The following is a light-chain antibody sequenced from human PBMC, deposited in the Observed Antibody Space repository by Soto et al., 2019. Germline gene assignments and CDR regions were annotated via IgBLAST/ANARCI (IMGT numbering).Light chain of an antibody. CDR3: AAWDTSLHALI. CDR1: SSNIGKTF. Sequence: QSVLPQPPAVSAAPGQKVTISCSRTSSNIGKTFVSWYQHLPGTAPKLLIYDNYKRPSGIPDRFSGSKSGTSATLGITGLQTGDEADYYCAAWDTSLHALILGGGTKLTVL. J-gene: IGLJ2*01. V-gene: IGLV1-51*01. CDR2: DNY.